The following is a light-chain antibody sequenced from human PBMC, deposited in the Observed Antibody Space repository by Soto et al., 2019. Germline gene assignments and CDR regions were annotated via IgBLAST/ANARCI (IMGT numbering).Light chain of an antibody. V-gene: IGKV3-15*01. CDR3: QQYYIWPLT. Sequence: EVFMTQSPATLSVSQGDTTRLSCRSSQSINSDVAWYQQKLGQAPRLLIYGASTRATGIPARFSGSGSGTEFTLTISSLQSEDFALYYCQQYYIWPLTSGGGTKV. CDR1: QSINSD. J-gene: IGKJ4*01. CDR2: GAS.